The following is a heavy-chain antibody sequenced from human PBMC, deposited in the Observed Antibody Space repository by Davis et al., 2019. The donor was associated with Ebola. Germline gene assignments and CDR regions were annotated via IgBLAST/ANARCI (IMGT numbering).Heavy chain of an antibody. D-gene: IGHD3-22*01. CDR3: ARTLSSGYRDRFDM. Sequence: GESLKISCKASGYTFTRYWIVWVRQLPGKGLEWMGMIYPGDSDIRYGPSFQGQVTISADKSISTAYLQWSSLKASDTAMYYCARTLSSGYRDRFDMWGQGTMVTVSS. CDR2: IYPGDSDI. V-gene: IGHV5-51*01. CDR1: GYTFTRYW. J-gene: IGHJ3*02.